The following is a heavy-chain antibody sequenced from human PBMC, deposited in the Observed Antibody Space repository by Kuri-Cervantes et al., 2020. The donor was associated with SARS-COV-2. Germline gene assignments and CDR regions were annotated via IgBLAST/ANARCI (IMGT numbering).Heavy chain of an antibody. CDR2: ISSSGHRA. D-gene: IGHD6-19*01. Sequence: GGSLRLSCAASGFTSSNYGMNWVRQAPGKGLEWLSFISSSGHRADYADSVSGRFTISRDNSKNTLYLQMSSLRAEDTATYFCARDTGWYVFDYWGQGTLVTVSS. CDR1: GFTSSNYG. J-gene: IGHJ4*02. CDR3: ARDTGWYVFDY. V-gene: IGHV3-23*01.